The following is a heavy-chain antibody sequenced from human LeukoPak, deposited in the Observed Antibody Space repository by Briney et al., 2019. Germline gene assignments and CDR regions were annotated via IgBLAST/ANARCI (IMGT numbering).Heavy chain of an antibody. D-gene: IGHD5-18*01. CDR2: ISSSGFTI. CDR3: ARGDRAMKHDAFDI. Sequence: GGSMRHSCAASGFTFSDYHMNWIRRSPGKGLEWVSYISSSGFTIYFADSVKGRFTISRDNAKNSLYLQMNSLRAEDTAVYYCARGDRAMKHDAFDIWGQGTMVTVSS. J-gene: IGHJ3*02. V-gene: IGHV3-11*01. CDR1: GFTFSDYH.